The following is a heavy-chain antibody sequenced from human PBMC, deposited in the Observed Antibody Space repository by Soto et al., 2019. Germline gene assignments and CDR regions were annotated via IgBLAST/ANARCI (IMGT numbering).Heavy chain of an antibody. CDR3: ARRTHPPGYSSGPDYYFDY. Sequence: PSETLSLTCTVSGGSITTSSYYWGWIRQPPGRGLEWIGTIYYGGTTYYSPSLKSRVTISVDTSKNQFSLKLNSVTAADTAVYYCARRTHPPGYSSGPDYYFDYWGQGTLVTVSS. V-gene: IGHV4-39*01. D-gene: IGHD6-19*01. CDR1: GGSITTSSYY. J-gene: IGHJ4*02. CDR2: IYYGGTT.